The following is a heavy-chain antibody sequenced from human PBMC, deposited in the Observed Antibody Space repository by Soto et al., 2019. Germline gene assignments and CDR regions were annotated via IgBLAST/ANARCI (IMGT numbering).Heavy chain of an antibody. D-gene: IGHD1-26*01. CDR2: IKQDGSEK. V-gene: IGHV3-7*03. CDR3: AIWGVGSGRTFVY. CDR1: GFTFSSYW. Sequence: EVQLVESGGGLVQPGGSLRLSCAASGFTFSSYWMSWVRQAPGKGLEWVANIKQDGSEKYYVDSVKGRFTISRDNAKNSLYLQMNSLRVADSAVYYCAIWGVGSGRTFVYWGQGTLVTVSS. J-gene: IGHJ4*02.